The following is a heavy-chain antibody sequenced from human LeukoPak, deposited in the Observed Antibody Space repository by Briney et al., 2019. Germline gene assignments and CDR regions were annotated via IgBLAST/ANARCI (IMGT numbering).Heavy chain of an antibody. D-gene: IGHD2-2*02. V-gene: IGHV1-18*01. CDR3: ARDKVVPAAILSYYYYGMDV. CDR2: ISAYNGNT. Sequence: ASVKVSCTASGYTFTSYGISWVRQAPGQGLEWMGWISAYNGNTNYAQKLQGRVTMTTDTSTSTAYMELRSLRSDDTAVYYCARDKVVPAAILSYYYYGMDVWGQGTTVTVSS. CDR1: GYTFTSYG. J-gene: IGHJ6*02.